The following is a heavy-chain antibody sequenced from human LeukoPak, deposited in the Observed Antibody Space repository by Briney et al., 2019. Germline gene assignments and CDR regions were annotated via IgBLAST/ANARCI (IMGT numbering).Heavy chain of an antibody. Sequence: GGSLRLSCAASGFTFSSYGMHWVRQAPGKGLEWVAVIWYDGSNKYYADSVKGRFTISRDNSKNTLYLQMNSLRAEDTAVYYCARDFPSYGSGSYYAFDIWGQGTMVTVSS. J-gene: IGHJ3*02. CDR1: GFTFSSYG. V-gene: IGHV3-33*01. CDR2: IWYDGSNK. D-gene: IGHD3-10*01. CDR3: ARDFPSYGSGSYYAFDI.